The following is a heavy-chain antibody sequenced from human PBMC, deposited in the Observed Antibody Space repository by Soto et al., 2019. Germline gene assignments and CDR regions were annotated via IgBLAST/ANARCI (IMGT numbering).Heavy chain of an antibody. J-gene: IGHJ6*02. V-gene: IGHV3-13*05. CDR2: IGTAGDP. CDR1: GFTFSSYD. D-gene: IGHD3-22*01. Sequence: PGGSLRLSCAASGFTFSSYDMHWVRQATGKGLEWVSAIGTAGDPYYPGSVKGRFTISRENAKNSLYLQMNSLRAGDTAVYYCARFSYDSSGYHYGMDVWGQGTTVTVS. CDR3: ARFSYDSSGYHYGMDV.